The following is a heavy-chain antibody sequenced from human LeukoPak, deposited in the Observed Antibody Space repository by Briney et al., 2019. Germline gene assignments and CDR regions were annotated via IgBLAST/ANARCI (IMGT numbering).Heavy chain of an antibody. D-gene: IGHD6-13*01. V-gene: IGHV3-30*04. CDR3: ARDHYSFSSRPWDYKYGMDV. CDR1: GFTFSSHT. J-gene: IGHJ6*02. Sequence: GGSLRLSCAVSGFTFSSHTVHWVRQAPGKGVEWVALISNDGSRQFYSDSVKGRFTISRDNSRNTLDLLMNSLRAEDTAVYYCARDHYSFSSRPWDYKYGMDVWGQGTAVTVSS. CDR2: ISNDGSRQ.